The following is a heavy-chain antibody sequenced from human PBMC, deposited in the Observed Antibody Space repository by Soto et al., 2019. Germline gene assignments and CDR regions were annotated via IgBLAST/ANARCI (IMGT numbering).Heavy chain of an antibody. D-gene: IGHD3-3*01. CDR2: ITPIAETT. CDR1: GGPFTRYA. CDR3: ARAPFYEFWSGYYREKYFDY. V-gene: IGHV1-69*01. J-gene: IGHJ4*02. Sequence: QAQLVQSGAEVRKPGSSVRVSCRASGGPFTRYAVSWVRQAPGQGLEWIGGITPIAETTNYTQKFRGRLSITADESTATAYMELSSLRSEDTAVYYCARAPFYEFWSGYYREKYFDYWGRGSLVSVSS.